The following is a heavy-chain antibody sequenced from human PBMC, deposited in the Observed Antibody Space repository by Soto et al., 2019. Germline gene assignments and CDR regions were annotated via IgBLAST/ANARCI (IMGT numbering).Heavy chain of an antibody. Sequence: QVQLQQWGAGLLKPSETLSLTCAVYGGSFSGYYWNWIRQPPGKGLEWIGEINHSGSTNYNPSLKIRVTLSAESSNIHFSLKRSSVTAADTAMYYCASGWGRIFDYWGQGTLVTVSS. CDR2: INHSGST. CDR1: GGSFSGYY. CDR3: ASGWGRIFDY. J-gene: IGHJ4*02. D-gene: IGHD7-27*01. V-gene: IGHV4-34*01.